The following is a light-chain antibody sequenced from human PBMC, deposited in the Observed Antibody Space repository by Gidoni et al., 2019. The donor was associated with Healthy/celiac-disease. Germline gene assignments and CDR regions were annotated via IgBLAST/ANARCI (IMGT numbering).Light chain of an antibody. CDR1: QSVSSSY. CDR2: GAS. V-gene: IGKV3-20*01. Sequence: ELVLTQYPGTLSLSPGERATLSCRASQSVSSSYLAWYQQKPGQAPRLLIYGASSRATGIPDRFSGSGSGTDFTLTISRLEPEDFAVYYCQQYGSSPYTFGQGTKLEIK. J-gene: IGKJ2*01. CDR3: QQYGSSPYT.